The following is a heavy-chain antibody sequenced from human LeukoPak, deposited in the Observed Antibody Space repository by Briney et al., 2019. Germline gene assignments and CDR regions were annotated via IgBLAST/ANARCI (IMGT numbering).Heavy chain of an antibody. Sequence: GGSLRLSRASSGFTFSSYAMSWVRQAPGKGLEWVSAISGSGGSTYYADSVKGRFTISRDNSRDTLYLQMNSLRAEDTAVYYCAKGYYDYVWGSYYFDYWGQGTLVTVSS. D-gene: IGHD3-16*01. CDR1: GFTFSSYA. J-gene: IGHJ4*02. CDR3: AKGYYDYVWGSYYFDY. CDR2: ISGSGGST. V-gene: IGHV3-23*01.